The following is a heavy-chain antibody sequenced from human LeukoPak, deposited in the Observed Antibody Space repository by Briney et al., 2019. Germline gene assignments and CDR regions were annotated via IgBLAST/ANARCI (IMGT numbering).Heavy chain of an antibody. CDR3: ARGGYSGYDYDAFDI. Sequence: SETLSLTCTVSGGSISSSSYYWGWIRQPPGKGLEWIGSIYYSGSTYYNPSLKSRVTISVDRSKNPFSLKLSSVTAADTAVYYCARGGYSGYDYDAFDIWGQGTMVTVSS. CDR2: IYYSGST. D-gene: IGHD5-12*01. J-gene: IGHJ3*02. V-gene: IGHV4-39*07. CDR1: GGSISSSSYY.